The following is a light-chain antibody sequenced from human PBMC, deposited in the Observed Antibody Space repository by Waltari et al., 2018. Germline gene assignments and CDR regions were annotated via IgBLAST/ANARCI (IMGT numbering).Light chain of an antibody. CDR2: EVT. J-gene: IGLJ2*01. CDR3: SSYAGSKDWV. Sequence: PPSASGSPGQSVTISCTGTSSDVGGYNYVSWYQQHPGKAPKLLIYEVTKRPSGVPDRFSGSKSGNTASLTVSGLQAEDEADYYCSSYAGSKDWVFGGGTKRTVL. CDR1: SSDVGGYNY. V-gene: IGLV2-8*01.